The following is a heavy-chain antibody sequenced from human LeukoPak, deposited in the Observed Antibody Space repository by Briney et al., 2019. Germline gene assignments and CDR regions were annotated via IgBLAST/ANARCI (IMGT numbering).Heavy chain of an antibody. CDR2: IWYDGSNK. J-gene: IGHJ4*02. CDR1: GFTFSSYG. CDR3: ARDLGHYGDYGFDY. Sequence: PGGSLRLSCAASGFTFSSYGMHWVRQAPGRGLEWVAVIWYDGSNKYYADSVKGRFTISRDNSKNTLYLQMNSLRAEDTAVYYCARDLGHYGDYGFDYWGQGTLVTVSS. V-gene: IGHV3-33*01. D-gene: IGHD4-17*01.